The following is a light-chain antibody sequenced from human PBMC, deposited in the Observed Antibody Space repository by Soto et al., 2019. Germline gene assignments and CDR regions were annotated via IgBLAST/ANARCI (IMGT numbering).Light chain of an antibody. V-gene: IGKV1-5*01. J-gene: IGKJ2*01. CDR1: QGIGSW. CDR3: QQYNSYYT. CDR2: DAA. Sequence: DIQMTQSPSTLSASVVDRVTITCRASQGIGSWLAWYQQKPGKAAKLLIYDAASLESWVTSRFSGSGSGTEFTLTISSLQPDDWATYYCQQYNSYYTFGQGTKPEIK.